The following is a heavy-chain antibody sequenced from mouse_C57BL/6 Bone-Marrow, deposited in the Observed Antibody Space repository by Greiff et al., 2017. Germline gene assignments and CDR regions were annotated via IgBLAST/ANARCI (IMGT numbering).Heavy chain of an antibody. J-gene: IGHJ4*01. Sequence: QVQLKESGAELVKPGASVKISCKASGYAFSSYWMNWVKQRPGKGLEWIGQIYPGDGDTNYNGKFKGKATLTADKSSSTAYMQLSCLTSEDSAVDYWASLYPPRDTKNYAMDYWGQGTSVTVSS. CDR1: GYAFSSYW. D-gene: IGHD2-14*01. V-gene: IGHV1-80*01. CDR3: ASLYPPRDTKNYAMDY. CDR2: IYPGDGDT.